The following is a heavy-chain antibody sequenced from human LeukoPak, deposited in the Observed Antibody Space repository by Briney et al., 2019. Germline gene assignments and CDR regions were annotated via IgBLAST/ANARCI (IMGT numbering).Heavy chain of an antibody. CDR2: ISSSSSTI. J-gene: IGHJ3*02. V-gene: IGHV3-48*01. CDR1: GFTFSSYS. CDR3: AKAHPRNGDAFDI. D-gene: IGHD1-14*01. Sequence: PGGSLRLSCAASGFTFSSYSMNWVRQPPGKGLEWVSYISSSSSTIYYADSVKGRFTISRDNAKNSLYLQMNSLRAEDTAVYYCAKAHPRNGDAFDIWGQGTMVTVSS.